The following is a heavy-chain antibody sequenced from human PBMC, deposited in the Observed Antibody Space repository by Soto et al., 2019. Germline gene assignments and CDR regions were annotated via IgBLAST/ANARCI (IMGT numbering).Heavy chain of an antibody. CDR2: ISSSSSYT. J-gene: IGHJ4*02. D-gene: IGHD4-17*01. Sequence: KTGGSLRLSCAASGFTFSDYYMSWIRQAPGKGLEWVSYISSSSSYTNYADSVKGRFTISRDNAKNSLYLQMNSLRAEDTAVYYCARSGNYGDSLLLDYWGQGTLVTVSS. CDR1: GFTFSDYY. V-gene: IGHV3-11*06. CDR3: ARSGNYGDSLLLDY.